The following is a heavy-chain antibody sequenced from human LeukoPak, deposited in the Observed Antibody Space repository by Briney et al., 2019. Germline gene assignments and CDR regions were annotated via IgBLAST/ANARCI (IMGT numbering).Heavy chain of an antibody. CDR3: ARAVVAVPAAMAKGYYYGMGV. D-gene: IGHD2-2*01. Sequence: GGSLRLSCAASGFTFSSYSMNWVRQAPVKGLEWVSYISSSSSTIYYADSVKGRFTISRDNAKNSLYLQMNSLRDEDTAVYYCARAVVAVPAAMAKGYYYGMGVWGQGTTVTVSS. V-gene: IGHV3-48*02. J-gene: IGHJ6*02. CDR2: ISSSSSTI. CDR1: GFTFSSYS.